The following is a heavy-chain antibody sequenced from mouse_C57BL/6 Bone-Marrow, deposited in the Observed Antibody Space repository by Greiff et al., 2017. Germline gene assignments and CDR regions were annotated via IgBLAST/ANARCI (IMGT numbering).Heavy chain of an antibody. J-gene: IGHJ1*03. Sequence: VKLVEPGAELVRPGTSVKLSCKASGYTFTNYWLGWAKQRPGHGLEWIGDIYPGGGYTNYNEKFKGKATLTADKSSSTAYMQVSRLTSEDSAIYYCARDYGSSTSGVPYWYFDVWGTGTTVTVSS. CDR2: IYPGGGYT. CDR1: GYTFTNYW. D-gene: IGHD1-1*01. CDR3: ARDYGSSTSGVPYWYFDV. V-gene: IGHV1-63*01.